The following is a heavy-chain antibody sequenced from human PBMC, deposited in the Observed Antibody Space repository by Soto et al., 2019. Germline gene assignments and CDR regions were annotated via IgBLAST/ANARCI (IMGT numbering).Heavy chain of an antibody. D-gene: IGHD2-15*01. CDR1: GFTFSSYA. CDR2: ISGSGGST. J-gene: IGHJ4*02. CDR3: AKGQYSSWSGSYCSGGSCSYFDY. V-gene: IGHV3-23*01. Sequence: GGSLRLSCAASGFTFSSYAMSWVRQAPGKGLEWVSAISGSGGSTYYADSVKGRFTISRDNSKNTLYLQMNSLRAEDTAVYYCAKGQYSSWSGSYCSGGSCSYFDYWGQGTLVTVSS.